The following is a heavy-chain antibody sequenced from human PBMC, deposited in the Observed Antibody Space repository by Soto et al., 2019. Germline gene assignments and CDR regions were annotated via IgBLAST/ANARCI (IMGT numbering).Heavy chain of an antibody. Sequence: QVQLQESGPGLVKPSQTLSLTCTVSGGSISSGGYYWSWIRQHPGKGLEWIGYIYYSGSTYYNPSLKRRITIPGDTSKNQASLKLSSVTAADTAVYYCARSSPVVTAPWGQGTLVTVSS. J-gene: IGHJ5*02. D-gene: IGHD2-21*02. CDR3: ARSSPVVTAP. CDR2: IYYSGST. CDR1: GGSISSGGYY. V-gene: IGHV4-31*03.